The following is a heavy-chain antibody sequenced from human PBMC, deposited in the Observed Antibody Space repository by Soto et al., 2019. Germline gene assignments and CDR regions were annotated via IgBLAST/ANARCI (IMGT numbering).Heavy chain of an antibody. CDR1: GFTFSSYW. D-gene: IGHD6-19*01. J-gene: IGHJ3*02. V-gene: IGHV3-74*01. CDR2: INSDGSST. Sequence: GESLKISCAASGFTFSSYWMHWVRQDPGKGLVWVSRINSDGSSTTYADSVKGRFTISRDNAKNTLYLQMNSLRAEDTAVYYCARPSSVWPTGVFDIWGQGTMVTVSS. CDR3: ARPSSVWPTGVFDI.